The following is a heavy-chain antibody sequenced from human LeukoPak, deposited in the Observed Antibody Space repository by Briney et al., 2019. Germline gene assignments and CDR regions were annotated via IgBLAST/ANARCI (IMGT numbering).Heavy chain of an antibody. V-gene: IGHV1-18*01. CDR2: ISANNGNT. J-gene: IGHJ3*02. Sequence: ASVKVSYTASGYTFINYGISWVRQAPGQGLEWMGWISANNGNTNYAQKLQGRVTMTTDTSTSTAYVELRSLRSDDRAVYYCAREGGYSSRESAFDIWGQGTMVTVSS. CDR3: AREGGYSSRESAFDI. CDR1: GYTFINYG. D-gene: IGHD3-10*01.